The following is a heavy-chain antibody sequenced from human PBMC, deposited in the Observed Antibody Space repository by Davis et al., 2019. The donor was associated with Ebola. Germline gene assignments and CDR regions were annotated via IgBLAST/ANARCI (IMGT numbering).Heavy chain of an antibody. D-gene: IGHD4-11*01. CDR1: RGTFSSYA. J-gene: IGHJ6*02. CDR2: IIPILGIA. Sequence: ASSVKVSCKASRGTFSSYAISWVRQAPGQGLEWMGRIIPILGIANYAQKFQGRVTITADKSTSTAYMELSSLRSEDTAVYYCASTFGYSNYGRGNYYYGMDVWGQGTTVTVSS. V-gene: IGHV1-69*04. CDR3: ASTFGYSNYGRGNYYYGMDV.